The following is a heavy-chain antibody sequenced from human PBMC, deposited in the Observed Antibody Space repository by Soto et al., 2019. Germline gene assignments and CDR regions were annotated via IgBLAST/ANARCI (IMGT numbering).Heavy chain of an antibody. CDR3: AKRMGWNRGYRSGYES. Sequence: QGKGLEWVSAISGRAGRTSYAASVKARFTISRENSKNTLYLQMTSLRAEDTAVYYCAKRMGWNRGYRSGYESWGQRTLLSVSS. J-gene: IGHJ5*02. D-gene: IGHD5-18*01. V-gene: IGHV3-23*01. CDR2: ISGRAGRT.